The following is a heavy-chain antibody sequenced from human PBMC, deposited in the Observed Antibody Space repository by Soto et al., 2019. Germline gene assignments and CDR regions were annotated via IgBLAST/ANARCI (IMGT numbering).Heavy chain of an antibody. CDR3: ARDRSRDIVVVPAAIKRYYYRMDV. V-gene: IGHV1-69*13. D-gene: IGHD2-2*02. J-gene: IGHJ6*02. Sequence: GATVKVSCKASGGPFSIYAISWVRQAPGQGLEWMGGIIPIFGTANYAQKFQGRVTITADESTSTAYRELSSLRSEDTAVYYCARDRSRDIVVVPAAIKRYYYRMDVWGQGTTVTVSS. CDR1: GGPFSIYA. CDR2: IIPIFGTA.